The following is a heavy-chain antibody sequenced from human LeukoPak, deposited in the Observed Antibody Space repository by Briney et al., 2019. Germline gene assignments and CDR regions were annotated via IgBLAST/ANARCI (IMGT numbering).Heavy chain of an antibody. CDR2: IYYSGST. J-gene: IGHJ4*02. V-gene: IGHV4-39*07. CDR3: ARTRIQLLRFRGCYFDY. D-gene: IGHD5-18*01. CDR1: GGSISSSSYY. Sequence: PSETLSLTCTVSGGSISSSSYYWGWFRQPQGKGLEWIGSIYYSGSTYYNPSLKSRVTISVDTSKNQFSLKLSSVTAADTAVYYCARTRIQLLRFRGCYFDYWGQGTLVTVSS.